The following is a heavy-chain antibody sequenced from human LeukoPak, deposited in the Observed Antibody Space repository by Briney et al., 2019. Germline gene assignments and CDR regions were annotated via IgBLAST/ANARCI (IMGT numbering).Heavy chain of an antibody. J-gene: IGHJ5*02. V-gene: IGHV3-23*01. Sequence: PGGSLRLSCAASGFSFSNYAMQWVRQAPGKGLEWVSTIGGSGGGSYYADSVKGRFTISRDNSKNTVYLQMNSLRGEDTAVYYCAKGGFSGWFDPWGQGTLVTVSS. CDR1: GFSFSNYA. CDR2: IGGSGGGS. CDR3: AKGGFSGWFDP.